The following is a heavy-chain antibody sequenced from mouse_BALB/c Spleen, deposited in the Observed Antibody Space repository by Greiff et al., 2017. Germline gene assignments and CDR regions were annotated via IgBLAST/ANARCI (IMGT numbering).Heavy chain of an antibody. CDR1: GFTFSSYA. CDR3: ARRGYAMDY. Sequence: EVKLMESGGGLVKPGGSLKLSCAASGFTFSSYAMSWVRQSPEKGLEWVAEISSGGSYTYYPDTVTGRFTISRDNAKNTLYLEMSSLRSEDTAMYYCARRGYAMDYWGQGTSVTVAA. CDR2: ISSGGSYT. V-gene: IGHV5-9-4*01. J-gene: IGHJ4*01.